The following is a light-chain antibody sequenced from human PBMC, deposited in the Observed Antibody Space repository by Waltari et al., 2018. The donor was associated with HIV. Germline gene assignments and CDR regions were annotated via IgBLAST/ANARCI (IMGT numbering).Light chain of an antibody. V-gene: IGLV1-40*01. CDR3: QSYDSGLSGSV. CDR2: DNN. CDR1: SSNIGAGYD. Sequence: QSVLTQPPSVSGAPGQRVTITCTGNSSNIGAGYDVHWYQQLPGTAPKLLIFDNNNPPAGVPDRFSVSKSGTSASLAITGRQVDDEAYYYCQSYDSGLSGSVFGGGTEVTVL. J-gene: IGLJ2*01.